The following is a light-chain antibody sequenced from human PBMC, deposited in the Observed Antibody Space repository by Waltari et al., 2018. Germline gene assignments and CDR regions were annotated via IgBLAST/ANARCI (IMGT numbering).Light chain of an antibody. CDR1: QVISND. CDR3: QHYHTFPLT. V-gene: IGKV1-27*01. J-gene: IGKJ4*01. Sequence: DIQMTQSPSSLSASVGDRVTIPCRAMQVISNDLAWYQQRPGEIPKLLICEASSLQSGIPSRFSGSGSGTDFTLTISSLQSEDFASYYCQHYHTFPLTFGGGTKVEIK. CDR2: EAS.